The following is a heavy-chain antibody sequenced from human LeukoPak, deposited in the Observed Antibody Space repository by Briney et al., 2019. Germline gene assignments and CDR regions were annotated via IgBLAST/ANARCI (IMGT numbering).Heavy chain of an antibody. J-gene: IGHJ4*02. CDR2: IWYDGSNK. CDR3: AKQLGYCSDGSCYFPY. D-gene: IGHD2-15*01. CDR1: GFTFSSYG. Sequence: GGSLRLSCAASGFTFSSYGMHWVRQAPGKGLEWVAVIWYDGSNKYYADSVKGRFTISRDNSKNTLCLQMNSLRAEDTAVYYCAKQLGYCSDGSCYFPYWGQGTLVTVSS. V-gene: IGHV3-33*06.